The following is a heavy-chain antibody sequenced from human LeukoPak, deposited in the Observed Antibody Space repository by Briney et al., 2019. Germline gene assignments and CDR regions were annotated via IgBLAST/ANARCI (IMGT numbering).Heavy chain of an antibody. V-gene: IGHV3-30*04. Sequence: GGSLRLSCAGSGFTFSSYSIHWVRQVSGKGLEWVAVISYDGSNKYYADSVKGRFTISRDNSRHTVYLQMNSLRPEDTAVYSCARDLVGYGGGFDYWGQGTLVTVSS. J-gene: IGHJ4*02. CDR1: GFTFSSYS. CDR2: ISYDGSNK. CDR3: ARDLVGYGGGFDY. D-gene: IGHD4-23*01.